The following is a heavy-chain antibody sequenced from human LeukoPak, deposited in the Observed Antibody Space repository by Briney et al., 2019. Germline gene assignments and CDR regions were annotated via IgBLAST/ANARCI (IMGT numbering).Heavy chain of an antibody. J-gene: IGHJ4*02. D-gene: IGHD3-22*01. CDR2: IIPIFGTA. CDR3: ARDYDSSGYYDY. Sequence: SVKVSCKASGYTFTSYAMNWVRQAPGQGLEWMGGIIPIFGTANYAQKFQGRVTITADESTSTAYMELSSLRSEDTAVYYCARDYDSSGYYDYWGQGTLVTVSS. CDR1: GYTFTSYA. V-gene: IGHV1-69*13.